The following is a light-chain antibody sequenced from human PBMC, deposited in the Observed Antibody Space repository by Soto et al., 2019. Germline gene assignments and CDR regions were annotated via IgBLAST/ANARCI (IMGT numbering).Light chain of an antibody. CDR3: SSYTSTSTLYV. V-gene: IGLV2-14*03. CDR2: DVS. Sequence: QSALTQPASVSGSPGQSITISCTGTSSDIGGYNYVSWYQQLPGKVHKLIIYDVSNRPSVVSDRFSGSKSGNAASLTISGHQAEDEADYDCSSYTSTSTLYVFGTGTKLTVL. J-gene: IGLJ1*01. CDR1: SSDIGGYNY.